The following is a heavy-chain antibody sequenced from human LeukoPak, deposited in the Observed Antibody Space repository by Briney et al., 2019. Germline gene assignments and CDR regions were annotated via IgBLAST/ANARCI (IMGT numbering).Heavy chain of an antibody. V-gene: IGHV1-8*01. J-gene: IGHJ4*02. CDR2: MNPNTGDT. D-gene: IGHD1-26*01. Sequence: ASVKVSCKASGYAFTGYDINWVRQATGQGLEWMGWMNPNTGDTGYAQKFQGRLIMTRNTSIDTAYMELSGLRSEDTAIYYCTRGSLSGSSRDYWGQGTLVTVSS. CDR1: GYAFTGYD. CDR3: TRGSLSGSSRDY.